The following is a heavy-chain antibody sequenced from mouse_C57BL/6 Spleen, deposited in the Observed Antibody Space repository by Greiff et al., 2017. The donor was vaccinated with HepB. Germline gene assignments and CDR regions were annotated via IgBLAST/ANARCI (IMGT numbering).Heavy chain of an antibody. CDR3: ARMGYYDAMDY. D-gene: IGHD4-1*01. V-gene: IGHV2-2*01. J-gene: IGHJ4*01. CDR1: GFSLTSYG. Sequence: VKVEESGPGLVQPSQSLSITCTVSGFSLTSYGVHWVRQSPGKGLEWLGVIWSGGSTDYNAAFISRLSISKDNSKSQVFFKMNSLQADDTAIYYCARMGYYDAMDYWGQGTSVTVSS. CDR2: IWSGGST.